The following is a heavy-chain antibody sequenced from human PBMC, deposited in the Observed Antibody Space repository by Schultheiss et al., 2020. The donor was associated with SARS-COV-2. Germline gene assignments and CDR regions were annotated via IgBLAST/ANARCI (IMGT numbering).Heavy chain of an antibody. CDR2: ISSSSSTI. D-gene: IGHD6-13*01. J-gene: IGHJ5*02. CDR1: GFTFSSYS. CDR3: ARARAEQHLPFSWGPIPHPTTWFDP. Sequence: GGSLRLSCAASGFTFSSYSMNWVRQAPGKGLEWVSYISSSSSTIYYADSVKGRFTISRDNAKNSLYLQMNSLRAEDTAVYYCARARAEQHLPFSWGPIPHPTTWFDPWGQGTLVTVSS. V-gene: IGHV3-48*01.